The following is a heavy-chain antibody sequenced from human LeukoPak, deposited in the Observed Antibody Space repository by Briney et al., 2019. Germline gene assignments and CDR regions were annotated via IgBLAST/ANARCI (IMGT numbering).Heavy chain of an antibody. V-gene: IGHV3-11*04. CDR1: GFTFSDYY. J-gene: IGHJ4*02. CDR2: ISSSGSTI. CDR3: ARQYYYDSSGYYIPLGY. D-gene: IGHD3-22*01. Sequence: GGSLRLSCADSGFTFSDYYMSGIRQAPGKGLEWVSYISSSGSTIYYADSVKGRFTISRDNAKNSLYLQMNSLRAEDTAVYYCARQYYYDSSGYYIPLGYWGQGTLVTVSS.